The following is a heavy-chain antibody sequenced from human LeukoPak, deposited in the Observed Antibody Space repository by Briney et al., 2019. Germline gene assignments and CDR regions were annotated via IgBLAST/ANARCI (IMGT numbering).Heavy chain of an antibody. CDR3: ARGEQWLPNY. J-gene: IGHJ4*02. Sequence: SETLSLTCAVYGGSFSGHYWSWIRQPPGKGLEWIGEINHSGSTNYNPSLKSRVTISVDTSKNQFSLKLSSVTAADTAVYYCARGEQWLPNYWGQGTLVTVSS. D-gene: IGHD6-19*01. CDR2: INHSGST. V-gene: IGHV4-34*01. CDR1: GGSFSGHY.